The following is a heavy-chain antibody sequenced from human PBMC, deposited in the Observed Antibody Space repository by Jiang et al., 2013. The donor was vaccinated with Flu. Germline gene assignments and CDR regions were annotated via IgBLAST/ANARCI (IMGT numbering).Heavy chain of an antibody. CDR1: GFTFSSYG. Sequence: VQLLESGGGVVQPGRSLRLSCAASGFTFSSYGMHWVRQAPGKGLEWVAVIWYDGSNKYYADSVKGRFTISRDNSKNTLYLQMNSLRAEDTAVYYCAREKSIAARNYYYYGMDVWGQGTTVTVSS. V-gene: IGHV3-33*01. J-gene: IGHJ6*02. CDR3: AREKSIAARNYYYYGMDV. CDR2: IWYDGSNK. D-gene: IGHD6-6*01.